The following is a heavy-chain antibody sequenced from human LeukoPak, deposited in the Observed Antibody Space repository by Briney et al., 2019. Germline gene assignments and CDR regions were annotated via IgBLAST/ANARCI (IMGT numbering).Heavy chain of an antibody. D-gene: IGHD1-26*01. CDR1: GFTFSTYW. Sequence: GGSLRLSCAASGFTFSTYWIHWVRQAPGKGLEWVASIKPDGSQKFYVDSVKGRFTISRDHAKNSLDLQMNTLRVDDTAVYYCARGWSYALGLWGQGTLVTVSS. CDR2: IKPDGSQK. V-gene: IGHV3-7*01. CDR3: ARGWSYALGL. J-gene: IGHJ5*02.